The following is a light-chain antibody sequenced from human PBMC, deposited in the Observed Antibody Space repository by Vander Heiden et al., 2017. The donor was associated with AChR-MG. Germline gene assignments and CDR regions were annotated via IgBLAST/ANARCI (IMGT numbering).Light chain of an antibody. V-gene: IGKV4-1*01. CDR1: QSVLSSSNNKNY. Sequence: DIVMTQSPDSLAVSLGERATINCKSSQSVLSSSNNKNYLAWYQQKPGQPPKLLSSWASTRESGVPDRFSGSGSGTDFTLSISSLQAEDVAIYYCHQYESTPRTFGQRTKLEIK. CDR3: HQYESTPRT. CDR2: WAS. J-gene: IGKJ2*01.